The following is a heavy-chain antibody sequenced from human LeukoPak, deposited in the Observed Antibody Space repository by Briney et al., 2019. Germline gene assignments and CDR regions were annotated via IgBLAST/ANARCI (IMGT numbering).Heavy chain of an antibody. Sequence: ASVKVSCKASGYTFTSYGISWVRQAPGQGPEWMGWISAYNGNTNYAQKLQGRVTMTTDTSTSTAYMELRSLRSDDTAVYYCAREPPRYYDSSGYYDYWGQGTLVTVSS. CDR2: ISAYNGNT. CDR3: AREPPRYYDSSGYYDY. V-gene: IGHV1-18*01. CDR1: GYTFTSYG. J-gene: IGHJ4*02. D-gene: IGHD3-22*01.